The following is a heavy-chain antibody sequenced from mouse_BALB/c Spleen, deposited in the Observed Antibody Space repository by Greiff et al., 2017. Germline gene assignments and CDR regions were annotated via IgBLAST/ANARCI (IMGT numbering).Heavy chain of an antibody. CDR2: FNPSNGGT. V-gene: IGHV1S81*02. CDR3: TKGIRLRGYFDY. D-gene: IGHD1-2*01. J-gene: IGHJ2*01. Sequence: VQLQQSGAELVKPGASVKLSCKAFGYTFTSYYMYWVKQRPGQGLEWIGEFNPSNGGTNFNEKFKSKATLTVDKSSSTVYVQLSSLTSEDSAVFDCTKGIRLRGYFDYWGQGTTLTVSS. CDR1: GYTFTSYY.